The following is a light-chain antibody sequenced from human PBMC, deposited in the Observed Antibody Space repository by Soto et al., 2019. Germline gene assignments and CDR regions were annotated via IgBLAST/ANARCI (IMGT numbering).Light chain of an antibody. CDR2: GAS. CDR3: QLSHTTLT. V-gene: IGKV1-39*01. Sequence: DIHMTQSKSSLSASLGDRVTITFRASQTIATFLNWYQQKPGKAPKLLIYGASTLQSGVPSRFSGSGSGADFTLTISSLQPEDSATYYCQLSHTTLTFGQGTRLEI. J-gene: IGKJ5*01. CDR1: QTIATF.